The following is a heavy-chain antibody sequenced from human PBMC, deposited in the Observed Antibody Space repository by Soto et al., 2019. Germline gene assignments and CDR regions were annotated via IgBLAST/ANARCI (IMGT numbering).Heavy chain of an antibody. CDR2: ISSGGDNT. Sequence: GGSLRLSCAASGFTFSSYAMTSVRQAPGKGLEWVSTISSGGDNTYSADSVKGRFTISRDNSKNTLYLQMNSLRAEDTAVYYCAKDFDSYSSGRYGMDVWGQGTTVTVSS. J-gene: IGHJ6*02. V-gene: IGHV3-23*01. CDR1: GFTFSSYA. D-gene: IGHD6-19*01. CDR3: AKDFDSYSSGRYGMDV.